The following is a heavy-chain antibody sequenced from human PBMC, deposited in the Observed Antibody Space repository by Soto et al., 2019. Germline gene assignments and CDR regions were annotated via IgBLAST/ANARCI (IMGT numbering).Heavy chain of an antibody. D-gene: IGHD3-16*01. CDR2: ISGSGGST. Sequence: GGSLRLSCAASGFTFSSYAMSWVRQAPGKGLEWVSAISGSGGSTYYADSVKGRFTISRDNSKNTLYLQMNSLRAEDTAVYYCAKDRYGSSMRGEFDYWGQGTLVTVSS. CDR1: GFTFSSYA. CDR3: AKDRYGSSMRGEFDY. V-gene: IGHV3-23*01. J-gene: IGHJ4*02.